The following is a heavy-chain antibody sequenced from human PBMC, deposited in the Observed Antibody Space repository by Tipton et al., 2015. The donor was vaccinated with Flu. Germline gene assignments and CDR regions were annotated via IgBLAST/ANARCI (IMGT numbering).Heavy chain of an antibody. CDR2: IDSDGSTI. V-gene: IGHV3-74*01. CDR3: VSGYYYSAADV. Sequence: SLRLSCAASGFTFSTYWMHWVRQAPGKGLVWVSRIDSDGSTISYADSVKGRFTISRDNAKNTLYLQMNSLRTEDTAVYYCVSGYYYSAADVWGQGTTVTVSS. J-gene: IGHJ6*02. CDR1: GFTFSTYW.